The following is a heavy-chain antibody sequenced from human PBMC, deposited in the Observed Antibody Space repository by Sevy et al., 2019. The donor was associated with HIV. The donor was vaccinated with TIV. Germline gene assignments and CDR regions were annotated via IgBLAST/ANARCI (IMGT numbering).Heavy chain of an antibody. CDR3: ATGVAARPSDY. D-gene: IGHD6-6*01. V-gene: IGHV1-2*02. CDR1: GYTFTGYY. Sequence: ASVKVSCKASGYTFTGYYVHWVRQAPGQGLECMGWINPNSDGTYYAQKFQDRVTMTRDTSISTAYMELSRLRSDDTAVYYCATGVAARPSDYWGQGTLVTVSS. J-gene: IGHJ4*02. CDR2: INPNSDGT.